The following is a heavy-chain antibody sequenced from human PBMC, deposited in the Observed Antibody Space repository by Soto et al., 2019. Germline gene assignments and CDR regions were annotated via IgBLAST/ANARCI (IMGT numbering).Heavy chain of an antibody. CDR3: ARDDCFGATCYIGEH. V-gene: IGHV1-18*01. Sequence: QVQLVQSGAEVKMPGASVKVSCKASGYTFTSYGIDWVRQAPGQAPEWVGWISPNNDNTHLAQKLQGRVTMTTDTSTSSVYMELRSLRSDDTAVYYCARDDCFGATCYIGEHWGQGTLVTVSS. J-gene: IGHJ1*01. D-gene: IGHD2-15*01. CDR2: ISPNNDNT. CDR1: GYTFTSYG.